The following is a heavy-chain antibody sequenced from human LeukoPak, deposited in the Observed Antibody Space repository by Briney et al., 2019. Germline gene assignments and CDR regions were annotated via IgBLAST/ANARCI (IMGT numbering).Heavy chain of an antibody. CDR3: ARDHDWFDP. CDR2: IWYDGSNK. J-gene: IGHJ5*02. CDR1: GFTFSSYG. Sequence: GGSLRLSCAASGFTFSSYGMHWVRQAPGKGLERVAVIWYDGSNKYYADSVKGRFTISRDNSKNTLYLQMNSLRAADTAVYYCARDHDWFDPWGQGTLVTVSS. V-gene: IGHV3-33*01.